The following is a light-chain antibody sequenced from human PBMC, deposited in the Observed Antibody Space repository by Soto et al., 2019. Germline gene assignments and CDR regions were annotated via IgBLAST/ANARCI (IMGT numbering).Light chain of an antibody. Sequence: EIVLTQSPATLSLSPGERATLSCRASQSVSSYLAWYQQKPGQAPRLLIYDASNRATGIPARFSGRGSGTDFTLTISSLEPEDFAVYYCQQRSNWPLPITFGQGTRLEIK. CDR3: QQRSNWPLPIT. V-gene: IGKV3-11*01. CDR2: DAS. CDR1: QSVSSY. J-gene: IGKJ5*01.